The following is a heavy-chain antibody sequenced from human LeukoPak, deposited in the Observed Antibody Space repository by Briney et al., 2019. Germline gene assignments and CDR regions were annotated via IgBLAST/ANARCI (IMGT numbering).Heavy chain of an antibody. CDR1: GYKFTDYG. CDR3: ARPGSDRARGWGYFDS. D-gene: IGHD3-10*01. J-gene: IGHJ4*02. V-gene: IGHV1-18*01. Sequence: ASVKVSCKASGYKFTDYGVNWVRQAPGQGQEGMGWVSGIDGNTKYARNLQGRVTMTRDTSTSTAFMELRSLTSDDTAIYYCARPGSDRARGWGYFDSWGKGTLVTVSS. CDR2: VSGIDGNT.